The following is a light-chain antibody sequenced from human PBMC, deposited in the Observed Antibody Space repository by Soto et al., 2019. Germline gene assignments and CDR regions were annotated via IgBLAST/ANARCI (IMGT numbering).Light chain of an antibody. CDR3: QQYNKWPQV. V-gene: IGKV3-15*01. CDR2: AAS. J-gene: IGKJ1*01. Sequence: EIVLTQSPATLSLSRGERSTLSCMANPSRSSNLAWYQQKPGPAPTLLIHAASTRATGIPARFSGSGSGTEFTLTISSLQSEDFAVYYCQQYNKWPQVFGRGTKVDIK. CDR1: PSRSSN.